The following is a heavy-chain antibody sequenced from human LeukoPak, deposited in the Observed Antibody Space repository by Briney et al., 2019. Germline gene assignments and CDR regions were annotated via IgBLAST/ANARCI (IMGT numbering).Heavy chain of an antibody. CDR2: ISWRSGSI. CDR1: GFTFDDYA. D-gene: IGHD3-22*01. Sequence: GGSLRLSCAVSGFTFDDYAMHWVRQAPGKGLEWVSGISWRSGSIGYADSARGRFTISRDNSKNTLYLQMNSLRAEDTAIYYCAKDYDSSGYYYDYWGQGTLVTVSS. CDR3: AKDYDSSGYYYDY. V-gene: IGHV3-9*01. J-gene: IGHJ4*02.